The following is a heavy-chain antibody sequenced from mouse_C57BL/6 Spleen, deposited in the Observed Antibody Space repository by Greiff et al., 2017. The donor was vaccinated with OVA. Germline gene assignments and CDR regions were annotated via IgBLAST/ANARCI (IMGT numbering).Heavy chain of an antibody. J-gene: IGHJ2*01. V-gene: IGHV1-82*01. Sequence: QVQLQQPGAELVKPGASVKLSCKASGYTFTSYWMHWVKQRPGKGLEWIGRIYPGDGDTNYNGKFKGKATLTADKSSSTAYMQLSSLTSEDSAVYFCARSGVITTVVAGFDYWGQGTTLTVSS. CDR1: GYTFTSYW. D-gene: IGHD1-1*01. CDR2: IYPGDGDT. CDR3: ARSGVITTVVAGFDY.